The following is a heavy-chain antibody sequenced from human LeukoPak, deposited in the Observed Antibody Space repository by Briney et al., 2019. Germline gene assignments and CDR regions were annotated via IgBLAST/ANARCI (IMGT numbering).Heavy chain of an antibody. Sequence: SETLSLTCTVSGGSIRSYYWSWIRQPPGKGLEWIGYIYYSGSTNYNPSLKSRVTISVDTSKNQFSLKLSSVTAADTAVYYCARAGRDYGGNYYFDYWGQGTLVTVSS. CDR1: GGSIRSYY. J-gene: IGHJ4*02. CDR2: IYYSGST. V-gene: IGHV4-59*01. CDR3: ARAGRDYGGNYYFDY. D-gene: IGHD4-17*01.